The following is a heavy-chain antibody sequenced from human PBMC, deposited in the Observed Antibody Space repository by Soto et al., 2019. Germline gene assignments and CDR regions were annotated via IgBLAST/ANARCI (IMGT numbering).Heavy chain of an antibody. CDR3: ARDHFPVSPPGPYGSGTYPRF. D-gene: IGHD3-10*01. CDR2: ISSSSSTI. CDR1: AFTFSSYS. V-gene: IGHV3-48*01. Sequence: GGSLRLSCTASAFTFSSYSMNWVRQAPGKGLEWVSFISSSSSTIYYADSVKGRFAISRDNAKKSLYLQMNSLRAEDTAVYYCARDHFPVSPPGPYGSGTYPRFGGQGTLVTVSS. J-gene: IGHJ4*02.